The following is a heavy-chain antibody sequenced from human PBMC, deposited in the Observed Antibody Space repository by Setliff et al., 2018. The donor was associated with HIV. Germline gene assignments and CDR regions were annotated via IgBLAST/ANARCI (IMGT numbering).Heavy chain of an antibody. D-gene: IGHD2-8*01. CDR3: ASQVPSMLGRSLGY. J-gene: IGHJ4*02. V-gene: IGHV4-4*02. CDR1: GGSISSSHW. CDR2: IHHSEST. Sequence: SETLSLTCAVSGGSISSSHWWSWVRQPPGKGLERIGEIHHSESTNYNPSLKSRVTISVDKSKNHFSLKLSSVTAADTAVYYCASQVPSMLGRSLGYWGQGTLVTVSS.